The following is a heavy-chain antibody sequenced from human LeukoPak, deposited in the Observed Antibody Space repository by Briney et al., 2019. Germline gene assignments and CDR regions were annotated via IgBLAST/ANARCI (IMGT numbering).Heavy chain of an antibody. V-gene: IGHV4-28*01. D-gene: IGHD3-16*01. CDR1: GYSISSSNW. J-gene: IGHJ5*02. Sequence: SETLSLTCAVSGYSISSSNWWVWIRQPPGKGLEWIGYIYYSGSTYYNPSLKSRVTMSVDTSKDQFSLKLSSVAAVDTAVYYCARSRRRFNWFDPWGQGTLVTVSS. CDR2: IYYSGST. CDR3: ARSRRRFNWFDP.